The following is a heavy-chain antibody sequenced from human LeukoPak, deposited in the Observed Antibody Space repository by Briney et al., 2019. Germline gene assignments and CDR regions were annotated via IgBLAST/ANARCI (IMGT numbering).Heavy chain of an antibody. V-gene: IGHV4-4*07. D-gene: IGHD3-10*01. CDR3: ARDSGTTGEVKFDP. CDR2: IFASGST. J-gene: IGHJ5*02. Sequence: SETLSLACAVSGGSISSYSWSWIRQPAGKGLEWIGRIFASGSTKYNPSLKSRVTMSVETSKNQFSLKLSSVTAADTAVYYCARDSGTTGEVKFDPWGQGTLVTVSS. CDR1: GGSISSYS.